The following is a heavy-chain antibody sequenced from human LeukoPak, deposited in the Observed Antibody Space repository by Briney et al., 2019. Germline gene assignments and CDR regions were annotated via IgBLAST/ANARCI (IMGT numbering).Heavy chain of an antibody. CDR3: TREAVWLHDY. V-gene: IGHV1-46*01. CDR1: GYTFTSYL. J-gene: IGHJ4*02. Sequence: ASVKVSCKASGYTFTSYLMHWVRQAPGQGLKWVGIINPSNGDTSYAQRFRGRVTMTRDTSTSTVYMEVSSLTSADTAVYYCTREAVWLHDYWGQGTLVTVSS. D-gene: IGHD3-22*01. CDR2: INPSNGDT.